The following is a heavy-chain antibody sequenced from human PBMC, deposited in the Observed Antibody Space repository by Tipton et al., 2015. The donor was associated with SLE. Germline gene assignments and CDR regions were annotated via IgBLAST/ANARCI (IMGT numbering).Heavy chain of an antibody. CDR1: GDSISSSSYY. CDR3: ARVGGRDFDY. J-gene: IGHJ4*02. V-gene: IGHV4-61*01. Sequence: LRLSCIVSGDSISSSSYYWSWIRQPPGKGLEWIGYIYYSGSTNYNPSLKSRVTISVDTSKNQFSLKLSSVTAADTAVYYCARVGGRDFDYWGQGTLVTVSP. D-gene: IGHD1-26*01. CDR2: IYYSGST.